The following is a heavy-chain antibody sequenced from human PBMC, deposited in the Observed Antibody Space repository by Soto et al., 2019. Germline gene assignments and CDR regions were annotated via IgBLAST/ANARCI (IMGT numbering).Heavy chain of an antibody. CDR3: ARDSPLLWLRAFDI. D-gene: IGHD2-21*01. CDR1: GYSFTDYG. J-gene: IGHJ3*02. Sequence: ASVKVSCKASGYSFTDYGVHWVRQAPGQRLEWMGWMNAGNGNTKYSQKFQGRVTIIRDTSASTAYMELSSLGSEDTAVYYCARDSPLLWLRAFDIWGQGTMVTVSS. V-gene: IGHV1-3*01. CDR2: MNAGNGNT.